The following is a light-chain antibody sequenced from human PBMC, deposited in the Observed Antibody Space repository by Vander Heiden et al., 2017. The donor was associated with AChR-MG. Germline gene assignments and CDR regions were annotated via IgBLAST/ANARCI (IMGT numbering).Light chain of an antibody. Sequence: SFDLTHPPSVSVSPGQTATIAFSAAQLGHKYVCWYQQKPGHSPVQVIYQNTNRPAGSPERCSGAKSGKTATQTSGWTQAIDEADYDCQAWYGTTVVFGGGTKLTVL. CDR3: QAWYGTTVV. J-gene: IGLJ2*01. V-gene: IGLV3-1*01. CDR2: QNT. CDR1: QLGHKY.